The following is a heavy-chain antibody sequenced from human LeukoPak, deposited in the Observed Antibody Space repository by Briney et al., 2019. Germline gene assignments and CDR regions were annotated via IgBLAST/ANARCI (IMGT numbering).Heavy chain of an antibody. V-gene: IGHV3-7*01. CDR3: ARDQSSGYSGDAFDI. D-gene: IGHD3-22*01. CDR1: GFTLSSHW. Sequence: PGGSLRLSCVASGFTLSSHWMSWVRQAPGKGLEWVANINQDGSAKYFVDSVKGRFTISRDNAKNSLYLQMNSLRAEDTAVYYCARDQSSGYSGDAFDIWGQGTMVTVSS. J-gene: IGHJ3*02. CDR2: INQDGSAK.